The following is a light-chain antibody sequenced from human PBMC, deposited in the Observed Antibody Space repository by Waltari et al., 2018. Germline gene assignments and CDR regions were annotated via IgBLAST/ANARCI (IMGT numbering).Light chain of an antibody. CDR2: KDS. Sequence: SFELTQPPSLSVSPGQTARITCSGDALSKQYDHWHQQRPGPAPVRVVYKDSERPSGIPERFSGSSSGTTVTLTLSGVQAEDEADYYCQSADSSGSVVFGGGTKLTVL. V-gene: IGLV3-25*03. CDR3: QSADSSGSVV. CDR1: ALSKQY. J-gene: IGLJ2*01.